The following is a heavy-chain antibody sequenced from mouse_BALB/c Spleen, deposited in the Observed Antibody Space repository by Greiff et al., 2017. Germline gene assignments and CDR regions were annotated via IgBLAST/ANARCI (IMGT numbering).Heavy chain of an antibody. D-gene: IGHD4-1*01. V-gene: IGHV5-6-4*01. Sequence: EVMLVESGGGLVKPGGSLKLSCAASGFTFSSYTMSWVRQTPEKRLEWVATISSGGSYTYYPDSVKGRFTISRDNAKNTLYLQMSSLKSEDTAMYYCTRGNWDGAWFAYWGQGTLVTVSA. CDR3: TRGNWDGAWFAY. CDR1: GFTFSSYT. CDR2: ISSGGSYT. J-gene: IGHJ3*01.